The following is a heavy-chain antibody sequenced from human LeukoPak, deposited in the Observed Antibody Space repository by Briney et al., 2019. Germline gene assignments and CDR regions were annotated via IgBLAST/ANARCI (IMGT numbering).Heavy chain of an antibody. D-gene: IGHD6-6*01. V-gene: IGHV4-31*03. J-gene: IGHJ4*02. CDR1: GDSIRTSGYY. CDR3: ARQGSSSSRTYFDY. CDR2: IYYSGRT. Sequence: SSETLSLTCTVSGDSIRTSGYYWAWIRQHPGKDLEWIGYIYYSGRTYYSPSLKSRVTISVHTSENQFSLELSSVTAADTAVYYCARQGSSSSRTYFDYWGQGTLVTVSS.